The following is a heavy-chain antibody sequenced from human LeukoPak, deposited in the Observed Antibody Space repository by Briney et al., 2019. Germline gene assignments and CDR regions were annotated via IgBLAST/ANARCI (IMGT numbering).Heavy chain of an antibody. Sequence: SQTLSLTCTVSGGSISSASYYWSWIRQPAGKGLEWIGRIYTSGSTNYNPSLKSRVAISVDTSKNQFSLKLSSVTAADTAVYYCAMRERLAAAFDYWGQGILVTVSS. CDR1: GGSISSASYY. CDR3: AMRERLAAAFDY. V-gene: IGHV4-61*02. J-gene: IGHJ4*02. D-gene: IGHD6-13*01. CDR2: IYTSGST.